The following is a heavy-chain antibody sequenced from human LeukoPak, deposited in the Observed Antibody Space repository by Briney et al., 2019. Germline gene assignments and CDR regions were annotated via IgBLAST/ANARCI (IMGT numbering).Heavy chain of an antibody. D-gene: IGHD6-19*01. Sequence: PGGSLRLSCAASGFTFSSYGMHWVRQAPGKGLEWVAVISYDGSNKYYADSVKGRFTISRDNSKNTLYLQMNSLRAEDTAVYYCAGRGWFFDYWGQGTLVTVSS. V-gene: IGHV3-30*03. CDR3: AGRGWFFDY. CDR1: GFTFSSYG. J-gene: IGHJ4*02. CDR2: ISYDGSNK.